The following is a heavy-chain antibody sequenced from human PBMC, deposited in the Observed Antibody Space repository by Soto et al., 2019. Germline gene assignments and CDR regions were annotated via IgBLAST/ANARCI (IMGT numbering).Heavy chain of an antibody. J-gene: IGHJ4*02. CDR1: GGSISSYY. D-gene: IGHD3-22*01. CDR3: ARQHYYDSSGYYSWN. CDR2: VHYSGST. V-gene: IGHV4-59*08. Sequence: SETLSLTCTVSGGSISSYYWSWIRQPPGKGLEWIATVHYSGSTYYTPSLKSRVTISADTSNNQFSLRLNSVTAADTAAYYCARQHYYDSSGYYSWNWGQGTLVTVSS.